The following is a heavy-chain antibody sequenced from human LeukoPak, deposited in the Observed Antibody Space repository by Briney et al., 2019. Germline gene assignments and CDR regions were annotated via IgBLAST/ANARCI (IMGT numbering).Heavy chain of an antibody. V-gene: IGHV1-3*03. CDR1: GYTFISYA. CDR3: AGGGGSYYFDY. J-gene: IGHJ4*02. Sequence: ASVKVSCKASGYTFISYAIHWVRQAPGQRLEWMGWINAGNGNTKYSQEFQGRVTITRDTSASTAYMELSSLRSEDKAVYYCAGGGGSYYFDYWGQGTLVTVSS. CDR2: INAGNGNT. D-gene: IGHD2-15*01.